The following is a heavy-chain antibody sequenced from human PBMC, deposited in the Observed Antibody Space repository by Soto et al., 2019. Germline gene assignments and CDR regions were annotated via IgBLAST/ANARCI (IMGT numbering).Heavy chain of an antibody. Sequence: GGSLRLSCAASGFTFSSYDMHWVRQATGKGLEWVSAIGTAGDTYYPGSVKGRFTISRDNAKNSLYLQMNSLRAEDTAVYYCARSFDFDWLSSSIYYYGMDVWGQGTTVTVSS. D-gene: IGHD3-9*01. J-gene: IGHJ6*02. CDR2: IGTAGDT. CDR1: GFTFSSYD. CDR3: ARSFDFDWLSSSIYYYGMDV. V-gene: IGHV3-13*01.